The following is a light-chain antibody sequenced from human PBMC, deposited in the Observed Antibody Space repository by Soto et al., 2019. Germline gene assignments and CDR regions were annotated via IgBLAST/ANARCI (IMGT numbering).Light chain of an antibody. J-gene: IGKJ1*01. V-gene: IGKV1-5*03. CDR3: QQYKTDWA. CDR2: KAS. Sequence: DIQMTQSPSTLSASVGDRVTITCRASQTIDSWLAWYQQRPGKAPNLLIYKASSLESGVPSRFSGSGSVTEFTLTISRLHPDDVATYFCQQYKTDWAFGQGTKVEIK. CDR1: QTIDSW.